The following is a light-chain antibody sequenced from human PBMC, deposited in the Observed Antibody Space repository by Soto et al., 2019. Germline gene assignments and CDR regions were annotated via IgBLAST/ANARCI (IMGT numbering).Light chain of an antibody. CDR3: AAWDDSLGGSYV. Sequence: QSVLTQPPSASGTPGQRVTISCSGSSSNIGHNYVYWYQQLPGTAPKLLIYKNNQRPSGVPDRFSGSKSAPSAALAISGLRSEDEAAYFCAAWDDSLGGSYVFGAGTKLTVL. J-gene: IGLJ1*01. CDR1: SSNIGHNY. V-gene: IGLV1-47*01. CDR2: KNN.